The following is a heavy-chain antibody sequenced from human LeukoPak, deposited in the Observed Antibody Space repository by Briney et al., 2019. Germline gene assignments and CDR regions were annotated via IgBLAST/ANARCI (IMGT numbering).Heavy chain of an antibody. CDR2: IYHSGST. Sequence: PSETLSLTCAVSGGSISSGGYSWSWIRQPPGNGLEWIGYIYHSGSTYYNPSLKSRVTISVDRSKNQFSLKLSSVTAADTAVYYCARGAYGGNSYYYYGMDVWGQGTTVTVSS. CDR1: GGSISSGGYS. D-gene: IGHD4-23*01. CDR3: ARGAYGGNSYYYYGMDV. J-gene: IGHJ6*02. V-gene: IGHV4-30-2*01.